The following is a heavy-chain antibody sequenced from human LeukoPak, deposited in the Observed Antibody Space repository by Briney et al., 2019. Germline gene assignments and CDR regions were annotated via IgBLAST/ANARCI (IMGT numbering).Heavy chain of an antibody. V-gene: IGHV3-21*01. D-gene: IGHD7-27*01. CDR1: GFTFSSYS. J-gene: IGHJ4*02. CDR2: ISSGSNYI. CDR3: ARDINWDFDY. Sequence: GGSLRLSCAASGFTFSSYSMNWVRQAPGKGLEWVSSISSGSNYIYYADSLKGRFTISRDNAKNSLYLQMNSLRAEDTAVYYCARDINWDFDYWGQGTLVTVSS.